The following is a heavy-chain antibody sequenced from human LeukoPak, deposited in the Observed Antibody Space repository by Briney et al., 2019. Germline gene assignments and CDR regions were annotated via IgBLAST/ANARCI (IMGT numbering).Heavy chain of an antibody. J-gene: IGHJ1*01. Sequence: PGRSLGLSCAASGFTFDDYAMHWVRQAPGKGLEWVSGISWNSGSIGYADSVKGRFTISRDNAKNSLYLQMNSLRAEDTALYYCAKDNEFTYQGYFQHWGQGTLVTVSS. CDR2: ISWNSGSI. CDR1: GFTFDDYA. CDR3: AKDNEFTYQGYFQH. V-gene: IGHV3-9*01. D-gene: IGHD2-2*01.